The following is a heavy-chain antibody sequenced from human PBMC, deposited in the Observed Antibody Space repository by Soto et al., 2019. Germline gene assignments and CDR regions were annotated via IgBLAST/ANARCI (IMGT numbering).Heavy chain of an antibody. J-gene: IGHJ6*02. CDR1: GVKDSDNY. V-gene: IGHV3-53*01. Sequence: GRSIRLWYGAFGVKDSDNYVGWTLKDPEMGLEWVSILYTEGTTYYADSVQGRFPISRDSSKNTLFLQMYSLRAEDTAVYYCVRPRPSGENYGMDFWGQGTTVTVSS. CDR2: LYTEGTT. CDR3: VRPRPSGENYGMDF. D-gene: IGHD3-16*01.